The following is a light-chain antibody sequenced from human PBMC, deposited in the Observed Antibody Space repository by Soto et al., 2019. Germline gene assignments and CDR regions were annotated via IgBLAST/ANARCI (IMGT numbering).Light chain of an antibody. Sequence: EIVLTQSPATLSLSPGERATLSCRASQSVSKYLAWYQQKPGQAPRLLVYDASNRATGIPARFSGSGSGTDFTLTISSLEPEDFTVYYSQQRSNWPPITFGQGTRLDIK. J-gene: IGKJ5*01. CDR3: QQRSNWPPIT. CDR1: QSVSKY. CDR2: DAS. V-gene: IGKV3-11*01.